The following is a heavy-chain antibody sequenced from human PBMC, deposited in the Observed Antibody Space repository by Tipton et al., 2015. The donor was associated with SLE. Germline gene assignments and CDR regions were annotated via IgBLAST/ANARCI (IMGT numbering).Heavy chain of an antibody. V-gene: IGHV4-30-4*01. D-gene: IGHD6-19*01. CDR1: GGSISSGDYY. J-gene: IGHJ5*02. CDR3: ARGAEQWLVRGNWFDP. CDR2: IYYSGST. Sequence: TLSLTCTVSGGSISSGDYYWSWIRQPPGKGLEWIGYIYYSGSTYYNTSLKSRVTISVDTSKNQFSLKLSSVTAADTAVYYCARGAEQWLVRGNWFDPWGQGTLVTVSS.